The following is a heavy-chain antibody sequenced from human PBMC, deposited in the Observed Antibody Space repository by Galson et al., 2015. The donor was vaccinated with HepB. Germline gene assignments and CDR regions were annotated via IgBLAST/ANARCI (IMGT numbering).Heavy chain of an antibody. J-gene: IGHJ5*01. V-gene: IGHV6-1*01. Sequence: CAISGDSVSINSAGWNWIRQSPSRGLEWLGRTYYRSKWYSDYAVSMKSRITFNPDTSKNQITLQLKSVTPGDTAVYYCARGEIALNSYDSWGQGTLVTVSS. CDR2: TYYRSKWYS. D-gene: IGHD2/OR15-2a*01. CDR3: ARGEIALNSYDS. CDR1: GDSVSINSAG.